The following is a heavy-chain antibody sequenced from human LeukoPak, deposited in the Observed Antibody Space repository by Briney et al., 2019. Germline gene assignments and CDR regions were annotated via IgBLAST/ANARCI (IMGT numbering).Heavy chain of an antibody. J-gene: IGHJ4*02. CDR3: ARVPCSGGSCYSEFDS. V-gene: IGHV4-31*03. D-gene: IGHD2-15*01. CDR2: IYYSGTT. Sequence: PSQTLSLTCTVSGGSTSSVDYYWSWLRQHPGKGLEWIGYIYYSGTTYYNPSLKSRVTISINTSKSQFSLRMIYLTAADTAMYYCARVPCSGGSCYSEFDSWGQGTLVTVSS. CDR1: GGSTSSVDYY.